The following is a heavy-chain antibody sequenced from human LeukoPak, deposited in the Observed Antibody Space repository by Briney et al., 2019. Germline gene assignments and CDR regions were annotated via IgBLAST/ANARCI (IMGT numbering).Heavy chain of an antibody. D-gene: IGHD7-27*01. CDR3: TRESWGALA. CDR1: GFAVGNYW. J-gene: IGHJ5*02. V-gene: IGHV3-7*01. Sequence: GGSLRLSCVASGFAVGNYWMNWVRQAPGQRLEWVANIKIDESDTEYLGSVSGRFTISRDNAKNSLYLEMHSLRAEDTAVYFCTRESWGALAWGQGTLVTVSS. CDR2: IKIDESDT.